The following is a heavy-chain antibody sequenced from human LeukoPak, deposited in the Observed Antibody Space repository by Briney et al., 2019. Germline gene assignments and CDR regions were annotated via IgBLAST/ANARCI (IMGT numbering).Heavy chain of an antibody. CDR3: ASGCSSTSCYEAFDI. D-gene: IGHD2-2*01. Sequence: SETLSLTCTVSGGSISSYYWSWIRQPAGKGLEWIGSIYYSGSTYYNPSLKSRVTISVDTSKNQFSLKLSSVTAADTAVYYCASGCSSTSCYEAFDIWGQGTMVTVSS. CDR2: IYYSGST. V-gene: IGHV4-59*05. CDR1: GGSISSYY. J-gene: IGHJ3*02.